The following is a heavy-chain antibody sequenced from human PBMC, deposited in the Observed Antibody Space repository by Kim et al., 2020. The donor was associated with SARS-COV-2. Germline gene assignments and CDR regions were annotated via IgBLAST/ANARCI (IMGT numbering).Heavy chain of an antibody. Sequence: YADSVNGRFTISRDNAKSTLYLQMNSLRAEDTAVYYCARGGSGYSGYGMDVWGQGTTVTVSS. V-gene: IGHV3-74*01. D-gene: IGHD3-22*01. J-gene: IGHJ6*02. CDR3: ARGGSGYSGYGMDV.